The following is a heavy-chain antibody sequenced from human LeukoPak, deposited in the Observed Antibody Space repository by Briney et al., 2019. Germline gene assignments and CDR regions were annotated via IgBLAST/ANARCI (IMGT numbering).Heavy chain of an antibody. CDR3: AKLAAAGTDLDY. CDR1: GFSFSSYV. D-gene: IGHD6-13*01. Sequence: GGSLRLSCAASGFSFSSYVMSWVRQAPGKGLEWVSGISGSGGSTYYADSVKGRFTISRDNSKNTLYLQMNSLRAEDTAVYYCAKLAAAGTDLDYWGQGTLVTVSS. V-gene: IGHV3-23*01. CDR2: ISGSGGST. J-gene: IGHJ4*02.